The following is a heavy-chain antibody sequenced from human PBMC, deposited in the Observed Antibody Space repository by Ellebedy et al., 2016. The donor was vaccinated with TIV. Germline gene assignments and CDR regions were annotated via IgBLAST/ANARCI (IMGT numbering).Heavy chain of an antibody. V-gene: IGHV3-23*01. D-gene: IGHD2-2*01. J-gene: IGHJ4*02. CDR3: AKGRGGGSDSSTPRYYFDY. Sequence: PGGSLRLSCAASGFTFTAYAMSWVRQAPGKGLEWVSTISGSGGSTYYADSVRGRFTIFRDNSKKTLSLQMNSLSADDTAVYYCAKGRGGGSDSSTPRYYFDYWGQGTLVTVSS. CDR1: GFTFTAYA. CDR2: ISGSGGST.